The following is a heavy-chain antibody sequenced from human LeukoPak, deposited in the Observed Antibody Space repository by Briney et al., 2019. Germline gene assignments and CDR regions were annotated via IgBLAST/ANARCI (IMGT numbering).Heavy chain of an antibody. Sequence: SVKVSCKASGGTFSSYAISWVRQAPGQGLEWMGGIIPIFGTANYAQKFQGRVTITTDESTSTAYMELSSLRSEDTAVYYCARGNWNDVYHFDYWGQGTLVTVSS. CDR1: GGTFSSYA. V-gene: IGHV1-69*05. CDR3: ARGNWNDVYHFDY. CDR2: IIPIFGTA. J-gene: IGHJ4*02. D-gene: IGHD1-1*01.